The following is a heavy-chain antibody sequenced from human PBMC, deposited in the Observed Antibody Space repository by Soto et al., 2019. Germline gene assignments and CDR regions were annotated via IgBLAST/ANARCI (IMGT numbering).Heavy chain of an antibody. V-gene: IGHV3-9*01. D-gene: IGHD3-10*01. CDR2: ISWDSGSI. Sequence: EVQLVESGGGLVQPGRSLRLSCAASGFTFDDYAMHWVRQAPGKGLEWVSGISWDSGSIGYADSVKGRFTISRDNAKKSLYLQMNSLRAEDTALYYCAKEYVTMVRGAIIYYYYFMDVWGKGTTLTVSS. CDR3: AKEYVTMVRGAIIYYYYFMDV. CDR1: GFTFDDYA. J-gene: IGHJ6*03.